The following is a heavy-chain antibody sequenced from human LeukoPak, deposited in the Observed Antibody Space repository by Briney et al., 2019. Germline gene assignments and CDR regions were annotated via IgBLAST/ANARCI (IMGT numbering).Heavy chain of an antibody. CDR3: ARHTREVSGAARPFDY. CDR2: IYTSGST. D-gene: IGHD6-6*01. Sequence: PSETLSLTCTVSGGSISSYYWSWIRQPAGKGLEWIGRIYTSGSTNYNPSLKSRVTMSVDTSKNQFSLKLSSVTAADTAVYYCARHTREVSGAARPFDYWGQGTLVTVSS. J-gene: IGHJ4*02. V-gene: IGHV4-4*07. CDR1: GGSISSYY.